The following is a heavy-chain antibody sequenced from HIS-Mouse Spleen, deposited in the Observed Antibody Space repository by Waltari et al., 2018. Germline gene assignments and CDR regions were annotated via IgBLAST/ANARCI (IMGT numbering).Heavy chain of an antibody. D-gene: IGHD5-12*01. J-gene: IGHJ4*02. Sequence: QVQLVESGGGVVQPGGSLSPPCPASGFPFSPHAMHWVRQAPGKGLEWVAVISYDGSNKYYADSVKGRFTISRDNAKNSLYLQMNSLRAEDTALYYCAKDGEMATNYFDYWGQGTLVTVSS. CDR1: GFPFSPHA. CDR2: ISYDGSNK. CDR3: AKDGEMATNYFDY. V-gene: IGHV3-30*04.